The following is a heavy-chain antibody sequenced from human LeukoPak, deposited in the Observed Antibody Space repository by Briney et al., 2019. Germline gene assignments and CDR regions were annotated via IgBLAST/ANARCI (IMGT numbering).Heavy chain of an antibody. Sequence: ASVKVSCKASGYTFTRYGISWVRQAPGQGLEWMGWISAYNGNTNYAQKLQGGVTMTTDTSTSTAYMELRSLRSDDTAVYYCARDPALGFWSGYSNWFDPWGQGTLVTVSS. D-gene: IGHD3-3*01. CDR1: GYTFTRYG. CDR3: ARDPALGFWSGYSNWFDP. V-gene: IGHV1-18*01. J-gene: IGHJ5*02. CDR2: ISAYNGNT.